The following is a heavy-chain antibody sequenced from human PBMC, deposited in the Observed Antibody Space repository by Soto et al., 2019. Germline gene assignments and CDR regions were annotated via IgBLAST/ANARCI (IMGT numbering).Heavy chain of an antibody. CDR2: ISYDGSNK. CDR3: AKQGNRRAVAGADWYCDL. J-gene: IGHJ2*01. D-gene: IGHD6-19*01. CDR1: GFTFSSYG. V-gene: IGHV3-30*18. Sequence: QVQLVESGGGVVQPGRSLRPSCAASGFTFSSYGMHWVRQAPGKGLEWVAVISYDGSNKYYADSVKGRFTISRDNSKNTLYLQMNSLRAEDTAVYYCAKQGNRRAVAGADWYCDLWGRGTLVTVSS.